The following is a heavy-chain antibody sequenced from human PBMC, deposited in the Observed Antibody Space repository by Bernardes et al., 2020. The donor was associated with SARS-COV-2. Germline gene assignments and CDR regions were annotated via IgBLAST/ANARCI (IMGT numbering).Heavy chain of an antibody. J-gene: IGHJ4*02. D-gene: IGHD2-15*01. CDR3: ARDFGGNSDY. V-gene: IGHV4-39*02. Sequence: ETLSLTCTVSGGSISSSSYYWGWIRQPPGKGLEWIGNFYYSGSTYYNPSLKSRVSISVDTSKNQFSLQLTSVTAADTAVYYCARDFGGNSDYWGQGTLVTVSS. CDR1: GGSISSSSYY. CDR2: FYYSGST.